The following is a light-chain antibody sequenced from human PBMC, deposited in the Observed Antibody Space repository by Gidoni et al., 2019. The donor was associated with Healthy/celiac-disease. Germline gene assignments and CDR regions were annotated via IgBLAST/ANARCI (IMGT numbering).Light chain of an antibody. J-gene: IGKJ5*01. CDR1: QSVSRD. V-gene: IGKV3-11*01. CDR3: QQRSNWPPD. Sequence: EIVLTQSPATLSLSPGERATLSCRASQSVSRDLAWYQQKPGQAPRLLIYDASNRATGIPARFSGSGSGTDFTLTISSLEPEDFAVYYCQQRSNWPPDFGQGTRLEIK. CDR2: DAS.